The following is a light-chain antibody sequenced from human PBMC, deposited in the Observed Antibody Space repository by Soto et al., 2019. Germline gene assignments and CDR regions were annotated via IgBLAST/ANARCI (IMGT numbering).Light chain of an antibody. CDR2: EVS. Sequence: QSALTQPASVSGSPGQSITISCTGTNSDVGGYNYVSWYQQHPGKAPKLMIYEVSNRPSGVSNRFSGSKSGNTASLTISGLQAEDEADYYCSSYTSSSTHLFGTGTKLTVL. V-gene: IGLV2-14*01. J-gene: IGLJ1*01. CDR1: NSDVGGYNY. CDR3: SSYTSSSTHL.